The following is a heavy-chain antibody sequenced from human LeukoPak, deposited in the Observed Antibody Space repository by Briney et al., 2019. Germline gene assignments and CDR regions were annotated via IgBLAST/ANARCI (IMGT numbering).Heavy chain of an antibody. Sequence: SETLSLTCTVSGGSISSSSYYWGWIRQPPGKGLEWIGSIYYSGSTYYNPSLKSRVTISVDTSKNQFSLKLSSVTAADTAVYYCARDGDYDILTGYQYGMDVWGQGTTVTVSS. CDR2: IYYSGST. CDR1: GGSISSSSYY. J-gene: IGHJ6*02. D-gene: IGHD3-9*01. CDR3: ARDGDYDILTGYQYGMDV. V-gene: IGHV4-39*07.